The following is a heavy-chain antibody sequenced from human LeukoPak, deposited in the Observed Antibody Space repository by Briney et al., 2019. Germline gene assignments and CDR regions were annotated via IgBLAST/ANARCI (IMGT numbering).Heavy chain of an antibody. V-gene: IGHV3-30*02. J-gene: IGHJ4*02. CDR3: AKDTPYSGSFQGGYYFDY. CDR2: IRYDGSNK. D-gene: IGHD1-26*01. Sequence: WVRQAPGKGLEWVAFIRYDGSNKYYADSVKGRFTISRDNSKNTLYLQMNSLRAEDTAVYYCAKDTPYSGSFQGGYYFDYWGQGTLVTVSS.